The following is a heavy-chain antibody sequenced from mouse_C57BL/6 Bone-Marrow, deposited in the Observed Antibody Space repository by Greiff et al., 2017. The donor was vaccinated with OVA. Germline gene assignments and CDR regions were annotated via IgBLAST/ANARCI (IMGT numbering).Heavy chain of an antibody. CDR3: AKYCNYLPWAMDY. Sequence: VQLQQSGAELVRPGASVKLSCKASGYTFTSYVISWVKQRPGQGLEWIGEIYPRSGGTYYNEKFKGKATLTADKSSSTAYIKLRSLTSEDSAVYSSAKYCNYLPWAMDYWGQGTSVTVSS. CDR2: IYPRSGGT. V-gene: IGHV1-81*01. CDR1: GYTFTSYV. J-gene: IGHJ4*01. D-gene: IGHD2-1*01.